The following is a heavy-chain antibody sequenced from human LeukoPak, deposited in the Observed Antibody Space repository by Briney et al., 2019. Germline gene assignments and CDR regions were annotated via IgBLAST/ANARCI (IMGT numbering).Heavy chain of an antibody. Sequence: GGSLRLSCAASGFTFSSYAMSWDRQAPGKGLEWVSAISGSGGSTYYADSVRGRFTISRDNSKNTLYLQMSSLRAEDTAVYYCAGDSTYYYDSSGYYYYYYGMDVWGQGTTVTVSS. CDR3: AGDSTYYYDSSGYYYYYYGMDV. J-gene: IGHJ6*02. D-gene: IGHD3-22*01. CDR2: ISGSGGST. V-gene: IGHV3-23*01. CDR1: GFTFSSYA.